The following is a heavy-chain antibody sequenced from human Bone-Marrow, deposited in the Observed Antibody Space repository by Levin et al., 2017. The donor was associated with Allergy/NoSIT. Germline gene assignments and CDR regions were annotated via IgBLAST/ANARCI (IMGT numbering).Heavy chain of an antibody. D-gene: IGHD3-10*01. CDR2: ISSNGGST. CDR3: ARIGGSGPFDY. CDR1: GFTFSSYA. J-gene: IGHJ4*02. Sequence: QPGGSLRLSCAASGFTFSSYAMHWVRQAPGKGLEYVSAISSNGGSTYYANSVKGRFTISRDNSKNTLYLQMGSLRAEDMAVYYCARIGGSGPFDYWGQGTLVTVSS. V-gene: IGHV3-64*01.